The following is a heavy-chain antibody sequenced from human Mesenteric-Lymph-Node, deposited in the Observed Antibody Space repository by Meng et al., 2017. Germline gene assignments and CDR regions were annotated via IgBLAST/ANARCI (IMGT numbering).Heavy chain of an antibody. CDR2: IYYSGST. D-gene: IGHD4-17*01. CDR3: ARTNYGDYNWFDP. V-gene: IGHV4-34*01. CDR1: GGSFSGYY. J-gene: IGHJ5*02. Sequence: QVQLQQWGAGLLKPSETLSLTCAVYGGSFSGYYWSWIRQPPGKGLEWIGSIYYSGSTYYNPSLRSRVAISIDTSKNQFSLKLTSVTAADTAVYFCARTNYGDYNWFDPWGQGTLVTVSS.